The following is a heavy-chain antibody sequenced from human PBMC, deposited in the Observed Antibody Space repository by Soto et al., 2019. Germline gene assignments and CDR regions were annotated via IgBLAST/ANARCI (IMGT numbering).Heavy chain of an antibody. CDR2: IWYDGSNK. J-gene: IGHJ4*02. CDR1: GFTFSSYG. CDR3: ARAYCSSTSCYWEFDY. Sequence: SLRLSCAASGFTFSSYGMHWVRQAPGKGLEWVAVIWYDGSNKYYADSVKGRFTISRDNSKNTLYLQMNSLRAEDTAVYYCARAYCSSTSCYWEFDYWGQGTLVTVSS. D-gene: IGHD2-2*01. V-gene: IGHV3-33*01.